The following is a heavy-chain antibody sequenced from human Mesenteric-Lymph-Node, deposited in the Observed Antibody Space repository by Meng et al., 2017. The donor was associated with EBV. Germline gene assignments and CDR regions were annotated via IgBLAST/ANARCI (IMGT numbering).Heavy chain of an antibody. V-gene: IGHV2-5*02. J-gene: IGHJ5*02. CDR1: GFSLSTSGVG. Sequence: QFPLKESGPPLAKPTQTLPLPCTFSGFSLSTSGVGVGWIRQPPGKALEWLALIYWDDDKRYSPSLKSRLTITKDTSKNQVVLTMTNMDPVDTATYYCAHRRYSYGPGRFDPWGQGTLVTVSS. D-gene: IGHD5-18*01. CDR2: IYWDDDK. CDR3: AHRRYSYGPGRFDP.